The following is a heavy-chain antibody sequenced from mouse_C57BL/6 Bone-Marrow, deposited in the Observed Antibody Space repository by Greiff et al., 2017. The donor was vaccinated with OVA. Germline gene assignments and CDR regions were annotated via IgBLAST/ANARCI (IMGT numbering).Heavy chain of an antibody. Sequence: VQLVESGGGLVKPGGSLKLSCAASGFTFSSYAMSWVRQTPEKRLEWVATISDGGSYTYYPDNVKGRFTISRDNAKNNLYLQMSHLKSEDTAMYYCARDQAHYYASFAYWGQGTLVTVSA. CDR2: ISDGGSYT. CDR1: GFTFSSYA. J-gene: IGHJ3*01. V-gene: IGHV5-4*01. D-gene: IGHD2-1*01. CDR3: ARDQAHYYASFAY.